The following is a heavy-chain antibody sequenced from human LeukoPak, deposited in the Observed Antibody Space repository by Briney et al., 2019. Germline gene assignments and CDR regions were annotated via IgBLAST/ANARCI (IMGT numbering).Heavy chain of an antibody. V-gene: IGHV4-59*01. J-gene: IGHJ3*02. CDR1: GGSISSYY. CDR2: IYYSGST. Sequence: SETLSLTCTVSGGSISSYYWSLIRQPPGKGLEWIGYIYYSGSTNYNPSLKSRVTISVDTSKNQFSLKLSSVTAADTAVYYCARQGLGEFRDAFDIWGQGTMVTVSS. D-gene: IGHD3-16*01. CDR3: ARQGLGEFRDAFDI.